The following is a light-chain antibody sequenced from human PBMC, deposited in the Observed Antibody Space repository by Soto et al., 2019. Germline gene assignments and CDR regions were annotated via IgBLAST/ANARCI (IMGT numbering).Light chain of an antibody. CDR2: SAS. V-gene: IGKV1-39*01. CDR1: QSINTY. Sequence: DIQMTQSPSSLSASVGDRVTITCRASQSINTYLNWYQQKPGKAPKLLIYSASTLQSGVPSRFSGSGSGTDFTLTISSLQPDDFETYYCQQSYRATTFGGGTKVQIK. CDR3: QQSYRATT. J-gene: IGKJ4*01.